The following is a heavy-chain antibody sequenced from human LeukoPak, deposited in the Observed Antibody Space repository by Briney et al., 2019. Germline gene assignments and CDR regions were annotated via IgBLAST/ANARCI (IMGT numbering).Heavy chain of an antibody. CDR2: ISGGGGGT. J-gene: IGHJ4*02. V-gene: IGHV3-23*01. Sequence: GGSLRLSCVASGFPFESYAMSWVRQAPGKGLEWVSSISGGGGGTYYAGSVQGRFTISRDNSKNTLYLQMNSLTAEDTAIYYCAKDVWGPTVTTFYFDYWGQGALVTVSS. CDR3: AKDVWGPTVTTFYFDY. CDR1: GFPFESYA. D-gene: IGHD4-17*01.